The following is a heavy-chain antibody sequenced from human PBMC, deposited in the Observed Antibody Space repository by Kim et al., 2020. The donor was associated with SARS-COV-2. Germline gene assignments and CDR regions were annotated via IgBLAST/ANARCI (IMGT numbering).Heavy chain of an antibody. D-gene: IGHD3-9*01. CDR1: GFTFSSYS. CDR2: ISSSSSYI. CDR3: ARATRYYDILTGYYPPPGSGYYGVDV. J-gene: IGHJ6*01. V-gene: IGHV3-21*01. Sequence: GGSLRLSCAASGFTFSSYSMNWVRQAPGKGLEWVSSISSSSSYIYYADSVKGRFTISRDNAKNSLYLQMNSLRAEDTAVYYCARATRYYDILTGYYPPPGSGYYGVDVWGQGTTVTVSS.